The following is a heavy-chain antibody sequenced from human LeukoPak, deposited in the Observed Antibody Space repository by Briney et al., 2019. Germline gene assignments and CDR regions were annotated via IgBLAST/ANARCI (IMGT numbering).Heavy chain of an antibody. V-gene: IGHV4-34*01. J-gene: IGHJ4*02. CDR2: INHSGST. CDR3: ARRIVATKGKYDY. Sequence: PSETLSLTCAVYGGSFSGYYWSWIRQPPGKGLEWIGEINHSGSTNYNPSLKSRVTISVDTSKNQFSLKLSSVTAADTAVYYCARRIVATKGKYDYWGQGTLATVSS. D-gene: IGHD5-12*01. CDR1: GGSFSGYY.